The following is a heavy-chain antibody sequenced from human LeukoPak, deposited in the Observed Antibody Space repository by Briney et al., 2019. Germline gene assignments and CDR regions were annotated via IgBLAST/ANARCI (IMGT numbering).Heavy chain of an antibody. Sequence: PGGSLRLSCAASGFTLSSYAMSWVRQAPGKGLEWVSSISGSGGSTYYADSVKGRFTISRDNSKNTLYLQMNSLRAEDTAVYYCAKGGMVRGVKRFQFDYWGQGTLVTVSS. J-gene: IGHJ4*02. V-gene: IGHV3-23*01. CDR2: ISGSGGST. D-gene: IGHD3-10*01. CDR1: GFTLSSYA. CDR3: AKGGMVRGVKRFQFDY.